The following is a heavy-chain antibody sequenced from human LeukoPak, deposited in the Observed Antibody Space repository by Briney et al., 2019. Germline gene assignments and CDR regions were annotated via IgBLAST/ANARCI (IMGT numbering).Heavy chain of an antibody. V-gene: IGHV4-59*08. CDR1: GGSISSYY. Sequence: SETLSLTCTVSGGSISSYYWSWIRQPPGKGLEWIGYIYYSGNTNYNPSLKSRVTISVDTAKNQFSLKLSSVTAADTAVYYCARHRVGDDYPLDYWGQGSLVTVSS. CDR2: IYYSGNT. J-gene: IGHJ4*02. CDR3: ARHRVGDDYPLDY. D-gene: IGHD5-24*01.